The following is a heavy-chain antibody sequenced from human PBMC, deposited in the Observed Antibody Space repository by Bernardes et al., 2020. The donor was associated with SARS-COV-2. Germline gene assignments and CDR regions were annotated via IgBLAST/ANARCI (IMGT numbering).Heavy chain of an antibody. V-gene: IGHV3-64*01. CDR2: ISSNGGST. Sequence: WKGLAYVSAISSNGGSTYYANSVKGRFTISRDNSKNTLSLQMGSLRAEDMAVYYCARETGLVRGYCDYWGQGTMVTVSS. CDR3: ARETGLVRGYCDY. D-gene: IGHD6-19*01. J-gene: IGHJ4*02.